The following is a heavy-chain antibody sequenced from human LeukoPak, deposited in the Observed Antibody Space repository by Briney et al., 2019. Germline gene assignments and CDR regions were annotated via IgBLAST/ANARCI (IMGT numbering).Heavy chain of an antibody. CDR2: INHSGST. CDR1: GGSFSGYY. V-gene: IGHV4-34*01. D-gene: IGHD6-13*01. J-gene: IGHJ6*04. Sequence: SETLSLTCAVYGGSFSGYYWSWIRQPPGKGLEWIGEINHSGSTNYNPSLKSRVTISVDTSKNQFSLKLSSVTAADTAVYYCAREAYGSSWGYGMDVWGKGTTVTVSS. CDR3: AREAYGSSWGYGMDV.